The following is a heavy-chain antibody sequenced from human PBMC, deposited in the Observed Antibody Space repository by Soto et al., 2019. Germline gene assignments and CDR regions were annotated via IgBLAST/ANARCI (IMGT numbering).Heavy chain of an antibody. V-gene: IGHV4-59*01. CDR3: ATFSWVGATTGAFDI. Sequence: PSETLSLTCTVSGGSISSYYWSWIRQPPGKGLEWTGYIYYSGSTNYNPSLKSRVTISVDTSKNQFSLKLSSVTAADTAVYYCATFSWVGATTGAFDIWGQGTMVTVSS. CDR1: GGSISSYY. CDR2: IYYSGST. D-gene: IGHD1-26*01. J-gene: IGHJ3*02.